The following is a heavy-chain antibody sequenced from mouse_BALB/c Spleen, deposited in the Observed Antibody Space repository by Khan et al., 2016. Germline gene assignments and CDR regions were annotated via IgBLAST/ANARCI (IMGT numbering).Heavy chain of an antibody. CDR1: GYSITSDYA. CDR3: ARGDYDGTYYAMDY. V-gene: IGHV3-2*02. Sequence: VQLKQSGPGLVKPSQSLSLTCTVTGYSITSDYAWNWIRQFPGNKLEWMGYISYSGSTSYNPSLKSRISITRDTSKNQFFLQLNSVTTEDTATYYCARGDYDGTYYAMDYWGQGTSVTVSS. D-gene: IGHD2-4*01. CDR2: ISYSGST. J-gene: IGHJ4*01.